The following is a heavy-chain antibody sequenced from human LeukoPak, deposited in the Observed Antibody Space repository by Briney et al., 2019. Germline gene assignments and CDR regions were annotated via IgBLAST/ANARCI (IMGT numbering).Heavy chain of an antibody. CDR1: GYTFTGYY. J-gene: IGHJ4*02. CDR2: INPNSGGT. V-gene: IGHV1-2*02. CDR3: ARGYIAVAGTLIDY. Sequence: ASVKVSCKASGYTFTGYYMHWVRQAPGQGLEWMGWINPNSGGTNYAQKFQGRVTMIRDTSISTAYMELSRLRSDDTAVYYCARGYIAVAGTLIDYWGQGTLVTVSS. D-gene: IGHD6-19*01.